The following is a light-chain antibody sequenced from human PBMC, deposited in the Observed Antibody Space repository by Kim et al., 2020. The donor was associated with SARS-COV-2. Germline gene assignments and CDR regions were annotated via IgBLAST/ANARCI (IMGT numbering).Light chain of an antibody. CDR2: EVS. CDR1: SSDVGGYNY. CDR3: TSYAGNNNVV. Sequence: QSALTQPPSASGSPGQSVTISCTGTSSDVGGYNYVSWYQQHPGKAPQLMIYEVSKRPSGVPDRFSGSKSGNTASLTVSGLQAEDEADYYCTSYAGNNNVVFGGGTKVTVL. V-gene: IGLV2-8*01. J-gene: IGLJ2*01.